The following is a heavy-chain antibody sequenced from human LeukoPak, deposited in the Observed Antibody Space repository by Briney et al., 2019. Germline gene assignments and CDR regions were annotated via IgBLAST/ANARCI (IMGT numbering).Heavy chain of an antibody. Sequence: GGSLRLSCSASGFTFSRYAMHWVRQAPGKGLEYVSAISSNGGSTYYADSVKGRFTISRDNSRNTLHLQMSSLSVEDTAVYYCVKDSSSGSYFDYWGQGTLVTVSS. CDR3: VKDSSSGSYFDY. CDR2: ISSNGGST. J-gene: IGHJ4*02. V-gene: IGHV3-64D*06. D-gene: IGHD3-10*01. CDR1: GFTFSRYA.